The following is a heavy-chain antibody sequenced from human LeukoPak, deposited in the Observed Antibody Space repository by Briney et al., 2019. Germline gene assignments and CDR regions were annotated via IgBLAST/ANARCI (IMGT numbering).Heavy chain of an antibody. V-gene: IGHV6-1*01. D-gene: IGHD5-12*01. CDR2: TYYRSKWYN. CDR3: ANSARNSGYVRSLVY. Sequence: SQTLALTYAISGDSVSINSAAWNWIRQSPSRGLEWLGSTYYRSKWYNDYAVSVKSRITIIPDTSKNQFSLQLNSVTPENTAVYYCANSARNSGYVRSLVYWGQGTLVTVSS. J-gene: IGHJ4*02. CDR1: GDSVSINSAA.